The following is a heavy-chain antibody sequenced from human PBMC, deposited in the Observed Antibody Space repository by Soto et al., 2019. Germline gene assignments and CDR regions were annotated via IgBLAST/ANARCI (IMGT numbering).Heavy chain of an antibody. CDR2: IYYSGST. V-gene: IGHV4-30-4*01. D-gene: IGHD3-10*01. CDR3: ARGLDYYGSGSYYRYFGY. CDR1: GGSISSGYFY. Sequence: TLSLTCTVSGGSISSGYFYWSWIRQPPGKGLEWIGYIYYSGSTYYNPSLKSRVTISVDTSKNQFSLKLSSVTAADTAVYYCARGLDYYGSGSYYRYFGYWGQGTLVTVSS. J-gene: IGHJ4*02.